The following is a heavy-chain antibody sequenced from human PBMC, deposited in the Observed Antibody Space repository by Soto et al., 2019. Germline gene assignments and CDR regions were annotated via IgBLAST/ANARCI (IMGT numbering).Heavy chain of an antibody. CDR3: TRGYGREGYSPPQY. V-gene: IGHV1-46*01. CDR1: GYTFSNYY. J-gene: IGHJ4*02. CDR2: INPSTGGT. Sequence: QVQLVQSGTELRMPGASVKVSCKASGYTFSNYYIHWQRQAPGQGLELMGIINPSTGGTSYTQKFQDRLTMTRDTSTSTIYMELRNLRSEDTARFYCTRGYGREGYSPPQYWGQGTLVIVSS. D-gene: IGHD2-21*01.